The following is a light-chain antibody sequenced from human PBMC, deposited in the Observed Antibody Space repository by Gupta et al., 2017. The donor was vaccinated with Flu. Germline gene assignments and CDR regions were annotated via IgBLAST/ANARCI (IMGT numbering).Light chain of an antibody. J-gene: IGLJ2*01. V-gene: IGLV3-19*01. CDR2: GKN. CDR1: SLRSYY. Sequence: SSELTQDPAVSVALGQTVRITCQGDSLRSYYASWYQQKPGQAPVLVIYGKNNRPSGIPDRFSGSSSANTASLTITGAQAEDEADYYCNSRDSSGNHVVFRGGTKLTVL. CDR3: NSRDSSGNHVV.